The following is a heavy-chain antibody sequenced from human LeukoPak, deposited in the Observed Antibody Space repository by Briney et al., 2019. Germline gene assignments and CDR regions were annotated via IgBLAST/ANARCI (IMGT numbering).Heavy chain of an antibody. D-gene: IGHD4-17*01. J-gene: IGHJ3*02. CDR1: GFTFSSYW. V-gene: IGHV3-74*01. CDR2: INSDGSST. CDR3: ARELNDYGDYGGFDI. Sequence: GGSLRLPCAASGFTFSSYWMHWVRQAPGKGLVWVSRINSDGSSTSYADSVKGRFTISRDNAKNTLYLQMNSLRAEDTAVYYCARELNDYGDYGGFDIWGQGTMVTVSS.